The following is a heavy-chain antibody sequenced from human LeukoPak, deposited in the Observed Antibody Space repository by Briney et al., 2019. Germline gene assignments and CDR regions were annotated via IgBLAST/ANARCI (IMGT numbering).Heavy chain of an antibody. CDR1: GGSISSGGYS. D-gene: IGHD3-22*01. V-gene: IGHV4-30-2*01. J-gene: IGHJ4*02. CDR2: IYHSGST. CDR3: ARVHYDSSGYFTYYFDY. Sequence: SETLSLTCAVSGGSISSGGYSWSWIRQPPGKGLEWIGYIYHSGSTYYNPSLKSRVTISVDRSKNQFSLKLSSVTAADTAVYYCARVHYDSSGYFTYYFDYWGQGTLVTVSS.